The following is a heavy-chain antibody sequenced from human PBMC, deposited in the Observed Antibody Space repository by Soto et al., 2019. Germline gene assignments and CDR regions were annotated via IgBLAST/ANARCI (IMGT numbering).Heavy chain of an antibody. CDR3: ARDQSSGWAIDY. V-gene: IGHV3-33*01. Sequence: QVQLVGSGGGVVQPGRSLRLSCAASGFTFSSYGMHWVRQAPGKGLEWVAVIWYDGSNKYYADSVKGRFTISRDNSKNTLYLQMNSLRAEDTAVYYCARDQSSGWAIDYWGQGTLVTVSS. CDR1: GFTFSSYG. J-gene: IGHJ4*02. D-gene: IGHD6-19*01. CDR2: IWYDGSNK.